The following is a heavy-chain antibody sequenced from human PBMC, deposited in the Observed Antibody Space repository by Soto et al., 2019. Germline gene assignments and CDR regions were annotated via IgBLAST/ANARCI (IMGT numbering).Heavy chain of an antibody. CDR1: GFTFNTYS. CDR2: IWYDGTQK. CDR3: ERAGGTQVTGLWQLDP. D-gene: IGHD1-1*01. Sequence: GGSLRLSCEASGFTFNTYSMHWVRQPPGKGLEWLAAIWYDGTQKYYADSVKGRFIISRDNSKKTLYLEMNSLRAEDTAVYYCERAGGTQVTGLWQLDPWGQGTLVTVSS. V-gene: IGHV3-33*01. J-gene: IGHJ5*02.